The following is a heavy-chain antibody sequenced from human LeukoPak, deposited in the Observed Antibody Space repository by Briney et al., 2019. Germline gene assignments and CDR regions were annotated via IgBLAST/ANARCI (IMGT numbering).Heavy chain of an antibody. D-gene: IGHD3-22*01. J-gene: IGHJ4*02. CDR3: ATTCYYYDSSGYSNFDY. V-gene: IGHV3-23*01. Sequence: GGSLRLSCAASGFTFSSYAMNWVRQPPGKGLEWVSSISGSGGSTYYADSVKGRFTISRDNSKNTLYLQMNSLRAEDTAVYYCATTCYYYDSSGYSNFDYWGQGTLVTVSS. CDR1: GFTFSSYA. CDR2: ISGSGGST.